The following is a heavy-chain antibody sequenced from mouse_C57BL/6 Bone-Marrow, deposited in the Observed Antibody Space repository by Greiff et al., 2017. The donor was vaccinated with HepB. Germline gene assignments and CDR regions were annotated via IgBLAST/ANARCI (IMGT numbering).Heavy chain of an antibody. J-gene: IGHJ3*01. V-gene: IGHV5-9-1*02. CDR2: ISSGGDYI. D-gene: IGHD1-1*01. Sequence: EVQGVESGEGLVKPGGSLKLSCAASGFTFSSYAMSWVRQTPEKRLEWVAYISSGGDYIYYADTVKGRSTISRDNARNTLYLQMSSLKSEDTAMYYCTRARYYYGSSPFAYWGQGTLVTVSA. CDR1: GFTFSSYA. CDR3: TRARYYYGSSPFAY.